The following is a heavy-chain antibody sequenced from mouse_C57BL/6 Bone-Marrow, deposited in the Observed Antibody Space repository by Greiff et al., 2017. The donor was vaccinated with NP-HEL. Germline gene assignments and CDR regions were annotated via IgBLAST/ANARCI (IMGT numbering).Heavy chain of an antibody. Sequence: VQLQQSGAELVKPGASVKLSCKASGYTFTSYWRQGVKKGPGQGLEWIGEIDPSDSYTNYNQKFKGKATLTVDTSSSTAYMQLSSLTSEDSAVYYCARGDITTVVALHWYFDVWGTGTTVTVSS. CDR3: ARGDITTVVALHWYFDV. CDR1: GYTFTSYW. V-gene: IGHV1-50*01. J-gene: IGHJ1*03. CDR2: IDPSDSYT. D-gene: IGHD1-1*01.